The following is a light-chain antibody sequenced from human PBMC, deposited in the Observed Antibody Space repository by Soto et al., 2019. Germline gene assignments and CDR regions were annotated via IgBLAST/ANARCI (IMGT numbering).Light chain of an antibody. Sequence: DIVMTQSPDSLTVSLGERATINCKSSQSLLYSSNNKNYLAWYQQKPGQPPKLLIYWASTRESGVPERFSGGGSGTDFTLTISSLQAEDGAVYYCQQYYSTPGTFGPGTKVDIK. V-gene: IGKV4-1*01. CDR3: QQYYSTPGT. J-gene: IGKJ3*01. CDR1: QSLLYSSNNKNY. CDR2: WAS.